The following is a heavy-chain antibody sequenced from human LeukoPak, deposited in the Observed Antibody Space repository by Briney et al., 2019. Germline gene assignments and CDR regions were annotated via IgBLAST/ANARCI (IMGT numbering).Heavy chain of an antibody. V-gene: IGHV3-23*01. Sequence: GGSLRLSCVASGFILENHAMSWIRQAPGKGLEWVSGTSSNGEVKYYADSVKGRFTISRDNSKNTLYLQMNSLRAEDTAVYYCANAISSGYYLPFGYWGQGTLVTVSS. CDR1: GFILENHA. J-gene: IGHJ4*02. D-gene: IGHD3-22*01. CDR2: TSSNGEVK. CDR3: ANAISSGYYLPFGY.